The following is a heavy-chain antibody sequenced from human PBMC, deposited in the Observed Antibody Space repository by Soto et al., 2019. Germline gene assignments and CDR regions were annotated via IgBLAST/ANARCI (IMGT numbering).Heavy chain of an antibody. Sequence: PSETMSLTCTVSGGYISSSSYYWGRISQPPGKGLEWIGSIYYSGSTYYNPSLKSRVTISVDTSKNQFSLKLSSVTAADTAVYYCARLGAYYQSLDPWGPGTLVTVSS. CDR2: IYYSGST. J-gene: IGHJ5*02. CDR1: GGYISSSSYY. D-gene: IGHD2-21*01. CDR3: ARLGAYYQSLDP. V-gene: IGHV4-39*01.